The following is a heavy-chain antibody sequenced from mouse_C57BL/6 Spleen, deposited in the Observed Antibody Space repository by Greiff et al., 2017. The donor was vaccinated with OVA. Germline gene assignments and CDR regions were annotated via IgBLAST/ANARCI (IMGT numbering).Heavy chain of an antibody. CDR3: ARNSDYDYAMDY. CDR1: GFSLTSYG. D-gene: IGHD2-4*01. CDR2: IWSGGST. Sequence: VQGVESGPGLVQPSQSLSITCTVSGFSLTSYGVHWVRQSPGKGLEWLGVIWSGGSTDYNAAFISRLSISKDNSKSQVFFKMNSLQADDTAIYYCARNSDYDYAMDYWGQGTSVTVSS. V-gene: IGHV2-2*01. J-gene: IGHJ4*01.